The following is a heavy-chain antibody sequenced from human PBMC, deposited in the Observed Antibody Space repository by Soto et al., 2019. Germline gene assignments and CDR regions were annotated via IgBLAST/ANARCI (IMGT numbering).Heavy chain of an antibody. V-gene: IGHV1-18*01. D-gene: IGHD3-22*01. Sequence: GASVKVSCKASGGTFSSYGISWVRRAPGKGLEWMGWVSAYNGNANYAQNVQGRVTMTTDTSASTAHMELRSLTSDDTAMYYCARVSPRGYHYGWFDPWGQGTLVTVSS. CDR2: VSAYNGNA. J-gene: IGHJ5*02. CDR1: GGTFSSYG. CDR3: ARVSPRGYHYGWFDP.